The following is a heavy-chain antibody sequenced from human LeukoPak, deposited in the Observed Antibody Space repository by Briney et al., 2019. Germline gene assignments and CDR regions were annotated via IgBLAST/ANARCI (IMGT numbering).Heavy chain of an antibody. CDR1: GGSFSGYY. D-gene: IGHD2-2*01. Sequence: SETLSLTCAAYGGSFSGYYWSWIRQPPGKGLEWIGEINHSGSTNYNPSLKSRVTISVDTSKNQFSLKLSSVTAADTAVYYCARSRGCSSTIACYYYYYGMDVWGQGTTVTVSS. CDR2: INHSGST. J-gene: IGHJ6*02. CDR3: ARSRGCSSTIACYYYYYGMDV. V-gene: IGHV4-34*01.